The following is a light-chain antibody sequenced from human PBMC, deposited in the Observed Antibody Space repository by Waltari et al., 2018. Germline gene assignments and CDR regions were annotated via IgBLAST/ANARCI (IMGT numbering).Light chain of an antibody. Sequence: DIQMTQSLSSLSASVGDRVTITCRASQAISNYFAWFQQKPGKAPKSLIYAAVSLQSGVPPRFSGSGSGTDFTLTISSLQPEDFATYYCQQYQSYPFTFGPGTKVDIK. CDR2: AAV. V-gene: IGKV1-16*01. CDR1: QAISNY. J-gene: IGKJ3*01. CDR3: QQYQSYPFT.